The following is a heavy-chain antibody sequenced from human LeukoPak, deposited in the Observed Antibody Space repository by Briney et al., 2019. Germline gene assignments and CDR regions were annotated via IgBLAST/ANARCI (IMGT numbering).Heavy chain of an antibody. D-gene: IGHD1-26*01. CDR1: GFIFSSYS. V-gene: IGHV3-21*01. Sequence: KAGGSLRLSCSASGFIFSSYSMNWVRQAPGKGLEWVSSISSTSLFIYHADSVKGRFTISRDNAKNSLDLQMNSLRVEDTAVYFCARDPALRRRPAATTPDWYFDLWGRGTLVTVSS. CDR3: ARDPALRRRPAATTPDWYFDL. CDR2: ISSTSLFI. J-gene: IGHJ2*01.